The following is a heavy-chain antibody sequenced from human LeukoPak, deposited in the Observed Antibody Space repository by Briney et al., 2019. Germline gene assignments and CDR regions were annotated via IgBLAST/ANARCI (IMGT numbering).Heavy chain of an antibody. CDR3: TSGVAGNFDY. V-gene: IGHV3-23*01. CDR1: GFTFSSYA. J-gene: IGHJ4*02. D-gene: IGHD6-19*01. CDR2: ISGSGGST. Sequence: GDSLKISCATSGFTFSSYAMSWVRQAPGKGLEWVSAISGSGGSTYYADSVKGRFTISRDNSKNTLYLQMNSLRAEDTAVYYCTSGVAGNFDYWGQGTLVTVSS.